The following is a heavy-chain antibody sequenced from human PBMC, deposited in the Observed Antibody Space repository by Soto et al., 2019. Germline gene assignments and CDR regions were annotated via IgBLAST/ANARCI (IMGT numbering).Heavy chain of an antibody. V-gene: IGHV4-31*03. Sequence: QVQLQESGPGLVKPSQTLSLTCTVSGGSISSGGTGSYWTWIRQLPGKGLEWIGYMYYTGNTHYNXSXKXXPTRSIDTSENQFSLKLTSVTAADAAVYFCASGDDAYEVRYGGQGTLVTVSS. CDR1: GGSISSGGTGSY. D-gene: IGHD3-10*01. CDR3: ASGDDAYEVRY. CDR2: MYYTGNT. J-gene: IGHJ4*02.